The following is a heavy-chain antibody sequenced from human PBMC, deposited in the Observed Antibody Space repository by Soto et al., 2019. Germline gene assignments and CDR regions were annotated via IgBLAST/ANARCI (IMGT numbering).Heavy chain of an antibody. CDR3: ARHPSDFWFDP. D-gene: IGHD2-21*02. V-gene: IGHV4-39*01. Sequence: QLQLQESGPGLVKPSETLSLTCSVSGGSISSSSYFWGWIRQPPGKGLEWIGSIYYSGSTYYNPSLKRRVTVSVDTSKNQFSPKLSSVTAADTAVYYCARHPSDFWFDPWGQGTLVIVSS. CDR1: GGSISSSSYF. J-gene: IGHJ5*02. CDR2: IYYSGST.